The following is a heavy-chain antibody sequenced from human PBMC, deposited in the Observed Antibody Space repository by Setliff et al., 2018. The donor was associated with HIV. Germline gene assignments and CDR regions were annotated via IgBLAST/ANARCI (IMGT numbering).Heavy chain of an antibody. V-gene: IGHV1-18*01. CDR3: ARYGSGWPLWYFDL. CDR2: ISAYNGNT. D-gene: IGHD6-19*01. Sequence: ASVKVSCKASGYTFTNYGISWVRQAPGQGLEWMGWISAYNGNTNYAQKLQGRVTMTTDTSTSTAYMELRSLRSDDTAVYYCARYGSGWPLWYFDLWGRGTLVTVSS. CDR1: GYTFTNYG. J-gene: IGHJ2*01.